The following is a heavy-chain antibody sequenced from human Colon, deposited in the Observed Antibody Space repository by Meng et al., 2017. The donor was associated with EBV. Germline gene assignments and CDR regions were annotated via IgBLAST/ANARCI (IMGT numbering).Heavy chain of an antibody. V-gene: IGHV4-4*02. CDR2: IEESGST. Sequence: QVRATEAGPVVGSPSGTVCLRVCDGGAACGSKCEGSGGRHEKRKGPHGRGEIEESGSTNYNPSLNSRISISLDKSKNNFSLKVNSVTAADTAVYYCARGKQTAWELLAYWGQGALVTVSS. CDR1: GAACGSKCE. CDR3: ARGKQTAWELLAY. D-gene: IGHD1-26*01. J-gene: IGHJ4*02.